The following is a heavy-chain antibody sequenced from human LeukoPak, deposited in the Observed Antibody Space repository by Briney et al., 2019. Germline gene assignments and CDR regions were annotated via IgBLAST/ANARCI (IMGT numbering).Heavy chain of an antibody. CDR2: IRYDGSNK. J-gene: IGHJ4*02. CDR3: ARVSRGSYHFDY. D-gene: IGHD1-26*01. Sequence: PGGSLRLSCAASGFSFSNYGMHWVRPAPAKGPEWVAFIRYDGSNKDYADSVKVRITISRDNGKNTLYLHMNNLRDEATAVYYCARVSRGSYHFDYWGQGALVTVSS. V-gene: IGHV3-30*02. CDR1: GFSFSNYG.